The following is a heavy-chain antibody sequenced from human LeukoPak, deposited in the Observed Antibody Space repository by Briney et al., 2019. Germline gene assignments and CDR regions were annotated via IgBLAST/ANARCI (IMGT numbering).Heavy chain of an antibody. J-gene: IGHJ5*02. V-gene: IGHV3-7*01. D-gene: IGHD2-2*01. CDR2: IKQDGSEK. CDR1: GFTFSSYW. Sequence: PGGSLRLSCAASGFTFSSYWMSWVRQAPGKGLEWVANIKQDGSEKYYVDSVKGRFTISRDNAKNSLNLQMNSLRAEDTAVYYCARDCSSTSCYRGGFDPWGQGTLVTVSS. CDR3: ARDCSSTSCYRGGFDP.